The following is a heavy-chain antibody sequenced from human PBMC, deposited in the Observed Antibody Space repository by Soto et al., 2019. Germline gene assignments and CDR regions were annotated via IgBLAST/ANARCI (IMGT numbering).Heavy chain of an antibody. CDR3: ARGSPGYSYGYYFDY. D-gene: IGHD5-18*01. CDR2: IYYSGST. V-gene: IGHV4-59*01. Sequence: PSETLSLTCTVSGGSISSYYWSWIRQPPGKGLEWIGYIYYSGSTNYNPSLKSRVTISVDTSKNQFSLKLSSVTAADTAVYYCARGSPGYSYGYYFDYWGQGTLVTVSS. CDR1: GGSISSYY. J-gene: IGHJ4*02.